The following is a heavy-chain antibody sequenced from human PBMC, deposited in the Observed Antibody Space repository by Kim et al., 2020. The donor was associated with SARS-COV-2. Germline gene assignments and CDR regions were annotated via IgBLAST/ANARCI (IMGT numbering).Heavy chain of an antibody. CDR3: ARTTVTTKDHWYFDL. Sequence: DAVKGRFTISRDNSKNTLYLQMNSLRAEDTAVYYCARTTVTTKDHWYFDLWGRGTLVTVSS. D-gene: IGHD4-17*01. J-gene: IGHJ2*01. V-gene: IGHV3-30*07.